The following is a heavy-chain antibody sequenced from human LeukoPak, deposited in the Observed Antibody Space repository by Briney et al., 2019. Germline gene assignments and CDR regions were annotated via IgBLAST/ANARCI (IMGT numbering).Heavy chain of an antibody. CDR1: GYSFTNYW. V-gene: IGHV5-51*01. D-gene: IGHD2-2*01. CDR2: IYPGDSDT. CDR3: ARRKGCSSTSCPPDY. J-gene: IGHJ4*02. Sequence: GESLKISCKGSGYSFTNYWIGWVRQMPGKGLEWMGIIYPGDSDTRYSPSFQGQVTMSADKSINTAYLQWSSLKASDTAMYYCARRKGCSSTSCPPDYWGQGTLVTVSS.